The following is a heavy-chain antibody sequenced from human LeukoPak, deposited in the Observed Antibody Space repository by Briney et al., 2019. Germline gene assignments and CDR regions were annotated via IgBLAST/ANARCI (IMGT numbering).Heavy chain of an antibody. D-gene: IGHD3-22*01. Sequence: GGSLRLSCAASGFMFSNYWMTWVRQAPGKGLEWVANIKRDGSAIHYVDSVRGRFTISRDNSKNTLYLQMNSLRAEDTAVYYCAKDMRVVVIYDAFDIWGQGTMVTVSS. CDR3: AKDMRVVVIYDAFDI. CDR2: IKRDGSAI. J-gene: IGHJ3*02. V-gene: IGHV3-7*01. CDR1: GFMFSNYW.